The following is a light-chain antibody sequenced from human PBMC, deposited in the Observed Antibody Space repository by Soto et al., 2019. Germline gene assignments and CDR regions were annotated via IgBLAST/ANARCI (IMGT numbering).Light chain of an antibody. V-gene: IGLV1-51*01. CDR2: DNN. J-gene: IGLJ3*02. CDR3: GTWDSSLSAWV. CDR1: SSNIGNNY. Sequence: QSVLTQPPSVSAAPGQKVTISCSGSSSNIGNNYVSWYQQLPGTAPKFLIYDNNKRPSGIPDRFPGSKSGTSATLGITGLQTGDEADYYCGTWDSSLSAWVFGGGTQLTVL.